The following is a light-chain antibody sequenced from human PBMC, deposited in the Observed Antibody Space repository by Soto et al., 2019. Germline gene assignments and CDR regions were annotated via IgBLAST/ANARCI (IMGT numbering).Light chain of an antibody. J-gene: IGLJ1*01. CDR3: RAYG. CDR1: SSDFSTYSS. CDR2: EVS. V-gene: IGLV2-18*02. Sequence: QSALTQPPSVSGSLGQSVTISCTGTSSDFSTYSSVSWYQQPPGTLPKLIIYEVSNRPSGVPDRFSGSRSGNTASLTISGLQAEDEADYYCRAYGFGTGTKLTVL.